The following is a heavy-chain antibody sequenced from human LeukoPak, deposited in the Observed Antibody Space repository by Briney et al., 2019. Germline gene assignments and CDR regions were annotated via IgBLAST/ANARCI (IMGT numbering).Heavy chain of an antibody. CDR3: ARGTNYYDSSGLVDY. CDR2: IYYSGST. CDR1: GGSISSGGYC. J-gene: IGHJ4*02. V-gene: IGHV4-31*03. D-gene: IGHD3-22*01. Sequence: PSETLSLTCTVSGGSISSGGYCWSWIRQHPGKGLEWIGYIYYSGSTYYNPSLKSRVTISVDTSKNQFSLKLSSVTAADTAVYYCARGTNYYDSSGLVDYWGQGTLVTVSS.